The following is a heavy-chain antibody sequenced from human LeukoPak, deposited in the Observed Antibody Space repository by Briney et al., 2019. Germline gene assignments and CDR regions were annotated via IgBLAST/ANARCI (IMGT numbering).Heavy chain of an antibody. Sequence: GASVKVSCKASGYTFTNYGIYWVRQAPGQGFQWMGWISVNNGNTNYARKFRDRFTMTADTATSTAYMELRSLRSDDTAVYYCARVVYHGSRRPPFDPWGQGTLVTVSS. CDR3: ARVVYHGSRRPPFDP. J-gene: IGHJ5*02. V-gene: IGHV1-18*01. CDR1: GYTFTNYG. CDR2: ISVNNGNT. D-gene: IGHD3-10*01.